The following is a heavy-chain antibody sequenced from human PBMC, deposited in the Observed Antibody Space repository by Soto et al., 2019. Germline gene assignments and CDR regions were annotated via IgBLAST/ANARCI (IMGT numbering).Heavy chain of an antibody. CDR1: GYTFNIYG. V-gene: IGHV1-18*01. Sequence: ASVKVSCKASGYTFNIYGFTWVRQAPGQGLEWMGWINSYNRNTDYPQKFQGRVTMTTDTSTNTAYMDLRSLRSDDTAVYYCARATPAGYGYTTSYYWGQGTLVTVSS. CDR3: ARATPAGYGYTTSYY. J-gene: IGHJ4*02. CDR2: INSYNRNT. D-gene: IGHD5-18*01.